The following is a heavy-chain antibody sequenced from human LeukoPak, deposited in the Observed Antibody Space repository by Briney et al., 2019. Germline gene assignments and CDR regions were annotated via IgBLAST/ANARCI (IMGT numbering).Heavy chain of an antibody. CDR3: ARVGYSYGYHWFDP. CDR2: INTNTGNP. CDR1: GYTFTSYA. V-gene: IGHV7-4-1*02. Sequence: GASVKVSCKASGYTFTSYAMNWVRQAPGQGLEWMGWINTNTGNPTYAQGFTGRFVFSLDTSVSTAYLQISSLKAEDTAVYYCARVGYSYGYHWFDPWGQGTLVTVSS. D-gene: IGHD5-18*01. J-gene: IGHJ5*02.